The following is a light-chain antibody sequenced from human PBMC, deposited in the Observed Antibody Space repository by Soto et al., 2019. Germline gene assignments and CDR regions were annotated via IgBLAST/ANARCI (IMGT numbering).Light chain of an antibody. CDR1: QSVRSN. J-gene: IGKJ4*01. CDR3: HQYNMWPPLI. Sequence: EIVMTQSPATLSVSPGESATLSCRASQSVRSNLAWYQQKPGQAPRLLIYGASTRATGIPARFSGSGSGTEFTLTISSLQSEDFAVYYCHQYNMWPPLIFGGGTQVEIK. CDR2: GAS. V-gene: IGKV3-15*01.